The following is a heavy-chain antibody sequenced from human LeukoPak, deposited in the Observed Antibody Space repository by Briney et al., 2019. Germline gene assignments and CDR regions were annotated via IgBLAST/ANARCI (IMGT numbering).Heavy chain of an antibody. J-gene: IGHJ4*02. V-gene: IGHV4-4*07. CDR1: GGSISSYY. D-gene: IGHD2-2*01. CDR2: IYTSGTT. Sequence: SETLSLTCTVSGGSISSYYWTWIRQPAGKGLEWIGRIYTSGTTNYNPSLKSRVTMSVDTSKGQLSLKLTSVTAADTAVYYCARGGVVPRDYWGQGTLVTVSS. CDR3: ARGGVVPRDY.